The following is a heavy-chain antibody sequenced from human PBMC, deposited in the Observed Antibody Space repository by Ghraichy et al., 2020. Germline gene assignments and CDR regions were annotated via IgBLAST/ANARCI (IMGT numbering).Heavy chain of an antibody. V-gene: IGHV4-34*01. J-gene: IGHJ4*02. Sequence: SETLSLTCGVNGGSFSGYYWSWLRQAPGKRPEWIGDINHTGTTNFNPSLKCRVTISVDTSKNQFSLNLTSVTAADTAVYYCARGTIVVVSSGRLFEYWGQGTLVTVSS. CDR3: ARGTIVVVSSGRLFEY. CDR2: INHTGTT. CDR1: GGSFSGYY. D-gene: IGHD2-15*01.